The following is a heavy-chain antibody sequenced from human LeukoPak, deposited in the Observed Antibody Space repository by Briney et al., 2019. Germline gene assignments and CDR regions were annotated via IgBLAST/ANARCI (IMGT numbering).Heavy chain of an antibody. Sequence: GGSLRLSCAASGFTFSAYWMSWVRQAPGKGLEWVANIKQDGSDKYYVDSVKGRFTISRDNAKNSLYLQMNSLRAEDTAVYYCAKKTVVGSYFDYWGQGTPVTVSS. V-gene: IGHV3-7*03. CDR2: IKQDGSDK. J-gene: IGHJ4*02. CDR1: GFTFSAYW. CDR3: AKKTVVGSYFDY. D-gene: IGHD4-23*01.